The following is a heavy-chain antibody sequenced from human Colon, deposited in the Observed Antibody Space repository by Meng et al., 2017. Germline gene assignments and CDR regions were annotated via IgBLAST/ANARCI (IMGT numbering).Heavy chain of an antibody. Sequence: QLQESGPGLVRPSETLSLTCTVSGASVNSDNHYWSWIRQPPGKGLEWIGYVFYSGSTQYNPSLKSRVSISVDTSKNQFSLKLYSMTAADTAVYYCARDMSGGYYWFDPWGQGTLVTVFS. D-gene: IGHD3-22*01. CDR3: ARDMSGGYYWFDP. CDR1: GASVNSDNHY. V-gene: IGHV4-31*03. J-gene: IGHJ5*02. CDR2: VFYSGST.